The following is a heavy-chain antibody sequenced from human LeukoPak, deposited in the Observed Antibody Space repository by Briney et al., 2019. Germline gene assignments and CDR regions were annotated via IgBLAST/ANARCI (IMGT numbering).Heavy chain of an antibody. J-gene: IGHJ5*02. CDR3: ARDNSVGDNAWWFDP. V-gene: IGHV1-2*02. CDR1: GYTFTGYY. CDR2: INPNSGGT. D-gene: IGHD1-26*01. Sequence: ASVKVSCKASGYTFTGYYMHWVRQAPGQGLEWMGWINPNSGGTNYAQKFQGRVTMTRDTSISTVYMELSRLRSEDTAIYYCARDNSVGDNAWWFDPWGQGTLVTVSS.